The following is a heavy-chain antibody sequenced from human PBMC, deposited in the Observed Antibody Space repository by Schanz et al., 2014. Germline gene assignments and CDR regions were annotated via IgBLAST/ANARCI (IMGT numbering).Heavy chain of an antibody. CDR1: GLIFSTYT. J-gene: IGHJ6*02. Sequence: EVQLVESGGGLVRPGGSLRLSCTTSGLIFSTYTLNWVRQAPGKGLEWFSSIRCNGNTNYYADSVKGRFTISRDNTKNSVLLQMMRRRAEDAAADYCATEGPRRTRRQINYYYAMDNWGQGTKVTV. CDR3: ATEGPRRTRRQINYYYAMDN. V-gene: IGHV3-48*01. CDR2: IRCNGNTN. D-gene: IGHD6-6*01.